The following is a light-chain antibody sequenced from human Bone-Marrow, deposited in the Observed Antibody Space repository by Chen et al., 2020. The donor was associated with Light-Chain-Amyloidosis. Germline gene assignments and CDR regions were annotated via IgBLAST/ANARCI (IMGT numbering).Light chain of an antibody. CDR1: SSDVGSYNL. V-gene: IGLV2-23*02. Sequence: QSALTQPASVSGAPGQSITISCTGTSSDVGSYNLVSWYQQHPGKAPKFMIYEVNKRPSGVSNHFSGSKSGNTASLTISGLQAEDEADYYCCSYAGSSTLVFGGGTKVTVL. CDR3: CSYAGSSTLV. CDR2: EVN. J-gene: IGLJ3*02.